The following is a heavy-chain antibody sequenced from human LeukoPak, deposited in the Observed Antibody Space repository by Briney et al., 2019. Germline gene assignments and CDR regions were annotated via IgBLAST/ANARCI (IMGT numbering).Heavy chain of an antibody. Sequence: PGGSLRLSCAASGFTFSSYGVHWVRQAPGKGLEWVALLSHDEKNKYYADSVKGRFTISRDNSKNTLYLQMNSLRAEDTAVYYCAKVKVAGAIGWLDRWGQGTLVTVSS. CDR3: AKVKVAGAIGWLDR. CDR2: LSHDEKNK. J-gene: IGHJ5*02. D-gene: IGHD2-2*02. V-gene: IGHV3-30*18. CDR1: GFTFSSYG.